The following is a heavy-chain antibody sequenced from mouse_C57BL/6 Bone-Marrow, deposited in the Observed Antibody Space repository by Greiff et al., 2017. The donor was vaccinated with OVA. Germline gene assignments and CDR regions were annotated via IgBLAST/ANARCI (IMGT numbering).Heavy chain of an antibody. J-gene: IGHJ4*01. CDR3: ARDYYGSSYGGYAMDY. V-gene: IGHV1-20*01. CDR2: INPYNGDT. D-gene: IGHD1-1*01. Sequence: EVQLQQSGPELVKPGDSVKISCKASGYSFTGYFMNWVMQSHGKSLEWIGRINPYNGDTFYNQKFKGKATLTVDKSSSTAHMELRSLTSEDSAVYYCARDYYGSSYGGYAMDYWGQGTSVTVSS. CDR1: GYSFTGYF.